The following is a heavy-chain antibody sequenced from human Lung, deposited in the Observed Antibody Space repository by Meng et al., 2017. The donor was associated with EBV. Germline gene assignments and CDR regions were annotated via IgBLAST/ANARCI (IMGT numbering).Heavy chain of an antibody. CDR3: AKGKPVDY. CDR2: IFYDGSMK. V-gene: IGHV3-30*18. D-gene: IGHD4-23*01. CDR1: GFAFSDSG. Sequence: VRLVESGGGVVQPGRSLRLSCVASGFAFSDSGMHWVRQAPGKGLEWVAVIFYDGSMKYYGDSVRGRFTISRDNPKNTVYLQMNGLRTEDTALYYCAKGKPVDYWGRGTLVTVSS. J-gene: IGHJ4*02.